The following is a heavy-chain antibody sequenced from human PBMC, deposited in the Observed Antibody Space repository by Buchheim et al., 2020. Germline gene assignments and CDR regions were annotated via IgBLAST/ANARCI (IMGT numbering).Heavy chain of an antibody. Sequence: EVQLVESGGGLVKPGGSLRLPCAASGFTFSNAWMSWVRQAPGKGLEWVGRIKSKTDGGTTDYAAPVKGRFTISRDDSKTTLYLQMNSLKTEDTAVYYCTTEYLSSGYYYQEYYFDYWGQGTL. J-gene: IGHJ4*02. CDR1: GFTFSNAW. CDR3: TTEYLSSGYYYQEYYFDY. D-gene: IGHD3-22*01. V-gene: IGHV3-15*01. CDR2: IKSKTDGGTT.